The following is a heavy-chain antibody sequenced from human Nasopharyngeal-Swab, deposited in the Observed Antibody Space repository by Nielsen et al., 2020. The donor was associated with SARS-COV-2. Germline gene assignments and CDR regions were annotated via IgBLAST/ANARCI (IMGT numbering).Heavy chain of an antibody. V-gene: IGHV4-61*02. CDR3: ARGLRGATTYYYYYYMDV. J-gene: IGHJ6*03. CDR2: NYTSGST. CDR1: GGSISSGSYY. D-gene: IGHD4-17*01. Sequence: SETLSLTCTVSGGSISSGSYYWSWIRQPAGKGLEWIGRNYTSGSTNYNPSLKSRVTISVDTSKNQFSLKLSSVTAADTAVYYCARGLRGATTYYYYYYMDVWGKGTTVTVSS.